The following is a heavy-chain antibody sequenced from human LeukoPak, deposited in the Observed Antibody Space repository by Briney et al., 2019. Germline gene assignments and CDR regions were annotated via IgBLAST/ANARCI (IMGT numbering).Heavy chain of an antibody. CDR2: ISGSGGST. CDR3: ASGYSYRYYFDY. J-gene: IGHJ4*02. V-gene: IGHV3-23*01. CDR1: GFTFSSYA. Sequence: PGGSLRLSCAASGFTFSSYAMSWARQAPGKGLEWVSAISGSGGSTYYADSVKGRFTISRDNSKNTLYLQMNSLRAEDTAVYYCASGYSYRYYFDYWGQGTLVTVSS. D-gene: IGHD5-18*01.